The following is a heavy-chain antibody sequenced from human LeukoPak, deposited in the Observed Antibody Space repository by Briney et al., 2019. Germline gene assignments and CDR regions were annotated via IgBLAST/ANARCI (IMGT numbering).Heavy chain of an antibody. CDR3: ARDRVAATGTYYYYGMDV. V-gene: IGHV3-21*01. J-gene: IGHJ6*02. CDR2: ISSRSSYI. Sequence: PGGSLRLSCAASGFTFSSYSMNWVRQAPGKGLEWVSSISSRSSYIYYADSVKGRFTISRDNAKNSLYLQMNSLRAEDTAVYYCARDRVAATGTYYYYGMDVWGQGTMVTVSS. CDR1: GFTFSSYS. D-gene: IGHD6-13*01.